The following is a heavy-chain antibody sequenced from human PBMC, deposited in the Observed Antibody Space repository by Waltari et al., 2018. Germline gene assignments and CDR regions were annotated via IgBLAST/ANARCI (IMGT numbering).Heavy chain of an antibody. V-gene: IGHV1-24*01. CDR1: GYALSELS. D-gene: IGHD2-15*01. J-gene: IGHJ4*02. CDR2: FNPEDWEI. Sequence: QVQLEQSGAEVKKPGASMKVSCKVYGYALSELSMHWVRQAPGEGLEWMGGFNPEDWEIIYAQKFRGRVTMTEDTSTETVYMDLSSLRSEDTAVYYCATSNSGGRRGFDYWGQGTLVTVSS. CDR3: ATSNSGGRRGFDY.